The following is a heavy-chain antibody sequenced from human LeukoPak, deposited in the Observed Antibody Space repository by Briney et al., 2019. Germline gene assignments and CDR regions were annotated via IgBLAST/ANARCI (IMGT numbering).Heavy chain of an antibody. CDR1: GYTFTSYG. CDR2: INAGNGNT. CDR3: ARAKPVAGNWFDP. J-gene: IGHJ5*02. Sequence: ASVKVSCKASGYTFTSYGISWVRQAPGQGLEWMGWINAGNGNTKYSQKFQGRVTITRDTSASTAYINLSSLRSEDTAVYYCARAKPVAGNWFDPWGQGTLVTVSS. D-gene: IGHD6-19*01. V-gene: IGHV1-3*01.